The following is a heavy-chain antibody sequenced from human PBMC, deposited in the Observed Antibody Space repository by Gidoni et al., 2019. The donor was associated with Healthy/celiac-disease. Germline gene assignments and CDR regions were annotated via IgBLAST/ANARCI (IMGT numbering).Heavy chain of an antibody. J-gene: IGHJ6*02. CDR1: GYSFASYW. CDR2: IDPSDSYT. D-gene: IGHD6-13*01. CDR3: ARLSIAAAARGDYYYYAMDV. V-gene: IGHV5-10-1*03. Sequence: EVQLVQSGAEVKKPGESLRISCKGSGYSFASYWIRWVRQIPGKGLEWMGRIDPSDSYTNYSPSFQGHVTISADKSISTAYLQWSSLKASDTAMYYCARLSIAAAARGDYYYYAMDVWGQGTTVTVSS.